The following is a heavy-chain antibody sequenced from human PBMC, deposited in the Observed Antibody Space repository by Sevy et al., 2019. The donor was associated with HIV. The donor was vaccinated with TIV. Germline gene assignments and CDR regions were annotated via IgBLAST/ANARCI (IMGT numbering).Heavy chain of an antibody. CDR1: GFTFSNAW. V-gene: IGHV3-15*01. Sequence: GGSLRLSCAASGFTFSNAWMSWVRQAPGKGLEWVGRIKSTTDGGTTDYAAPVKGRFTISRDDSKNTLYLQMNSLKTEDTAVYYCTTIAYYYDSRGYGHWGQGTLVTVSS. CDR2: IKSTTDGGTT. J-gene: IGHJ4*02. CDR3: TTIAYYYDSRGYGH. D-gene: IGHD3-22*01.